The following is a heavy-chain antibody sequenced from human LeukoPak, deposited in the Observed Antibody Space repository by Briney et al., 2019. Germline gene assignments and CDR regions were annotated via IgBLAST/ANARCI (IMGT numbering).Heavy chain of an antibody. Sequence: PGGSLRLSCAASGFTFSSYAMHWVRQAPGKGLEWVAVISYDGSNKYYADSVKGRFTISRDNSRNTPYLQMNSLRAEDTAVYYCAKDQWDYWGQGTLVTVSS. D-gene: IGHD6-19*01. CDR2: ISYDGSNK. CDR3: AKDQWDY. CDR1: GFTFSSYA. J-gene: IGHJ4*02. V-gene: IGHV3-30-3*01.